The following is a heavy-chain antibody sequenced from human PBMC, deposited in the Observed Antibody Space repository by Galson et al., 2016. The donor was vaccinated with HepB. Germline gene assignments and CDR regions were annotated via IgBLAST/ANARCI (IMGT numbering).Heavy chain of an antibody. J-gene: IGHJ6*02. CDR1: GFSVRSTY. D-gene: IGHD2-2*01. CDR3: AGRSGRSTSCYSSYGMDV. CDR2: IYSCNNT. Sequence: SLRLSCAASGFSVRSTYMTWVRQAPGKGLEWVSVIYSCNNTYYADSVKGRFTVSRDNSKNILYLQMKSLRVEDTAVYYCAGRSGRSTSCYSSYGMDVWGQGTTVTVSS. V-gene: IGHV3-66*03.